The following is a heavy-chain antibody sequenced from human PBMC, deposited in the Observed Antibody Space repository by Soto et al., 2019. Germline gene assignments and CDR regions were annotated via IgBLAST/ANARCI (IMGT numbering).Heavy chain of an antibody. D-gene: IGHD6-13*01. J-gene: IGHJ5*02. CDR1: GGSISSGGYY. Sequence: SETRSLTCTVSGGSISSGGYYWSWIRQHPGKGLEWIGYIYYSGSTYYNPSLKSRVTISVDTSKNQFSLKLSSVTAADTAVYYCARGWIAAAALGWFDPWGQGTLVTVSS. CDR3: ARGWIAAAALGWFDP. V-gene: IGHV4-31*03. CDR2: IYYSGST.